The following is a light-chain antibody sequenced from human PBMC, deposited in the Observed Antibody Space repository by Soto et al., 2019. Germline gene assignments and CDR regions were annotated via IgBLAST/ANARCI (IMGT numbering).Light chain of an antibody. CDR3: QQYSSWPLT. CDR1: QSVSSN. Sequence: LMTQSPATLSVSPGERATLSCRASQSVSSNLAWYQQRPGQTPRLLIYGASTRAPGIPARFSGSGSGTDFTLTISSLQSEDDADYYCQQYSSWPLTFGLGTKVEIK. V-gene: IGKV3-15*01. CDR2: GAS. J-gene: IGKJ1*01.